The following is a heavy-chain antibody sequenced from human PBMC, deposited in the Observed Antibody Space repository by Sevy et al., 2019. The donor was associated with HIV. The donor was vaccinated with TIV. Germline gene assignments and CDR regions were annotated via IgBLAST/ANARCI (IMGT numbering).Heavy chain of an antibody. D-gene: IGHD6-19*01. Sequence: SETLSLTCTVSGDSITSYYWAWIRQPPGKGLEWIGNVHNGGSTNYNPSLKSRLTISLDTTNTQFSLKLGSATVADTAVYFCARPHTSGWTRFEHWGQGILVTVSS. CDR3: ARPHTSGWTRFEH. J-gene: IGHJ4*02. CDR1: GDSITSYY. CDR2: VHNGGST. V-gene: IGHV4-59*01.